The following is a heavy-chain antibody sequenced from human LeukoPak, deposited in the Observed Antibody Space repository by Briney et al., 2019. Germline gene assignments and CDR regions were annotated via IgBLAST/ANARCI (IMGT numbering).Heavy chain of an antibody. CDR3: AKDLDGYSSSWYRVHWFGP. CDR2: ISGSGGST. J-gene: IGHJ5*02. CDR1: GFTFSSYA. V-gene: IGHV3-23*01. Sequence: PGGSLRLSCAASGFTFSSYAMSWVRQAPGKGLEWVSAISGSGGSTYYADSVKGRFTISRDNSKNTLYLQMNSLRAEDTAVYYCAKDLDGYSSSWYRVHWFGPWGQGTLVTVSS. D-gene: IGHD6-13*01.